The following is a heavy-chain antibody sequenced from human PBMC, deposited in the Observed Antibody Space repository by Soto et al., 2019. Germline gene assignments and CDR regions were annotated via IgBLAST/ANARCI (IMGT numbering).Heavy chain of an antibody. Sequence: PGGSLRLSCAASGFTFNYYWMNWFRQAPGKGLEWVANIKQDGSQKYYVDSVKGRFTISRDNAKNTLYLQMNSLRAEDTAVYYCARETYYDFWSGPYYGMDVWGQGTTVTVSS. CDR2: IKQDGSQK. D-gene: IGHD3-3*01. V-gene: IGHV3-7*01. CDR1: GFTFNYYW. CDR3: ARETYYDFWSGPYYGMDV. J-gene: IGHJ6*02.